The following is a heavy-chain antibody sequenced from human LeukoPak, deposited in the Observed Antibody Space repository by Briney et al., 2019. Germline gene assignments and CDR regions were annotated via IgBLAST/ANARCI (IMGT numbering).Heavy chain of an antibody. CDR2: ISGSGGST. CDR3: AKSYSSGWPDAFDM. CDR1: GFTFSSYG. D-gene: IGHD6-19*01. J-gene: IGHJ3*02. V-gene: IGHV3-23*01. Sequence: GGTLRLSCAASGFTFSSYGMSWVRQAPGKGLEWVSTISGSGGSTYYADSVKGRFTISRDNSKNTLYLQMNSLRAEDTAVYYCAKSYSSGWPDAFDMWGQGTMVTVSS.